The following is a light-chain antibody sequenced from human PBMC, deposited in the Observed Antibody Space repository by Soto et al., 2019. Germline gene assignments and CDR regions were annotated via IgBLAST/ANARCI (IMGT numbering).Light chain of an antibody. CDR1: SSDIGSYNH. Sequence: QSVLTQPPSVSLCPGQSITISCIGTSSDIGSYNHVAWYQQFPGKSPKLMIYAVSDRPPGVSDRFSGSKSGITASLTISGLQTEDEADYYCISYTDRQSYLFGTGTKVTVL. CDR2: AVS. V-gene: IGLV2-14*03. J-gene: IGLJ1*01. CDR3: ISYTDRQSYL.